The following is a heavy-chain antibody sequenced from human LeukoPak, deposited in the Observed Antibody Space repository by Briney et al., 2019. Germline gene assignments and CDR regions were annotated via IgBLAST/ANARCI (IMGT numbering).Heavy chain of an antibody. CDR2: IYHSGSA. V-gene: IGHV4-59*01. CDR1: GGSIRNYY. J-gene: IGHJ4*02. D-gene: IGHD1-26*01. Sequence: PSEPLSLTCTVSGGSIRNYYWSWIRQSPEKGLVGIGYIYHSGSANYNPSLASRVTISVDTSKNQFSLKLASVTAADTAVYYCARGGGFGSPPGFWGQGTLVTVSS. CDR3: ARGGGFGSPPGF.